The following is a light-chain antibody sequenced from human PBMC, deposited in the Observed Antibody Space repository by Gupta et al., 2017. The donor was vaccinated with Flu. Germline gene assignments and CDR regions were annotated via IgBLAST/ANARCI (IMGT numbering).Light chain of an antibody. V-gene: IGKV1-39*01. Sequence: PSSLSASTEDRVAITCRANQSISYYLDWFQQKPGKAPKLLIYAASKLKSGVPSRFIGSGSGTDFTLTISGRQPEEFAIYCCQQRDSTPVTFGRGTTVDVK. CDR2: AAS. CDR1: QSISYY. CDR3: QQRDSTPVT. J-gene: IGKJ4*01.